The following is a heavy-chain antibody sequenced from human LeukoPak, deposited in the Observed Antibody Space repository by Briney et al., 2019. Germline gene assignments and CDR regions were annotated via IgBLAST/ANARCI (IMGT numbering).Heavy chain of an antibody. CDR1: GGSISSSSYY. J-gene: IGHJ4*02. CDR2: IYHSGDT. V-gene: IGHV4-39*07. Sequence: SETLSLTCTVSGGSISSSSYYWGWIRQPPGKGLEWVGSIYHSGDTYYNPSLKSRVTISVDTSKNQFSLKLDSVTAADTAVYYCAKGTSSGWYYFDYWGQGTLVTVSS. D-gene: IGHD6-19*01. CDR3: AKGTSSGWYYFDY.